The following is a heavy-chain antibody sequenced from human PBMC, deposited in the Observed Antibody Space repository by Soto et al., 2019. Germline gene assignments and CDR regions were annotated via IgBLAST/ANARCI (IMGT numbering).Heavy chain of an antibody. J-gene: IGHJ6*02. D-gene: IGHD2-21*01. Sequence: GGSLRLSCAASGFTFSSYSMHWVRQAPGKGLEWVSSISSSSSYIYYADSVKGRFTISRDNAKNSLYLQMNSLRAEDTAVYYCARDVFFGMDVWGQGTTVTVSS. CDR3: ARDVFFGMDV. CDR2: ISSSSSYI. V-gene: IGHV3-21*01. CDR1: GFTFSSYS.